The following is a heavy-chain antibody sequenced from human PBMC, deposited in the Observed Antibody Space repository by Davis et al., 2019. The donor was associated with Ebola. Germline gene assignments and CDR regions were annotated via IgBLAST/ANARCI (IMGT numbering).Heavy chain of an antibody. J-gene: IGHJ6*03. Sequence: GGSLRLSCAASGFTFDDYGMSWVRQAPGKGLEWVSGLSAGGGSPYYADSVKGRFTISRDNFKNTLDLQMNSLRAEDTALYYCARDREGFTIFGVVKRYYYYMDVWGKGTTVTVSS. CDR3: ARDREGFTIFGVVKRYYYYMDV. CDR2: LSAGGGSP. V-gene: IGHV3-23*01. CDR1: GFTFDDYG. D-gene: IGHD3-3*01.